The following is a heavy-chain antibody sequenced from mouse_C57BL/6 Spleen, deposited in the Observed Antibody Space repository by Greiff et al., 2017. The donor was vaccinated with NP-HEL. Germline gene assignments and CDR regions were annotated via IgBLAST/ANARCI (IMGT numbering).Heavy chain of an antibody. J-gene: IGHJ1*03. D-gene: IGHD1-1*01. CDR3: AATVVARGDWYFDV. V-gene: IGHV1-42*01. CDR2: INPSTGGT. CDR1: GYSFTGYY. Sequence: EVQLKESGPELVKPGASVKISCKASGYSFTGYYMNWVKQSPEKSLEWIGEINPSTGGTTYNQKFKAKATLTVDKSSSTAYMQLKSLTSEDSAVYYCAATVVARGDWYFDVWGTGTTVTVSS.